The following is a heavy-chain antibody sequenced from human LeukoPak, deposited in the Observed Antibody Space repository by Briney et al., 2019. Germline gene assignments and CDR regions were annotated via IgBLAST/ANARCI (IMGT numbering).Heavy chain of an antibody. CDR3: ARGSGNQYFQH. CDR2: INTDGSST. Sequence: GGSLRLSCAASGFTFSNTWMHWVRQAPGKGLVSVSRINTDGSSTSYADSVKGRFTISRDNAKNTLYLQMNGLRVEDTAVYYCARGSGNQYFQHWGQGTLVTVSS. J-gene: IGHJ1*01. D-gene: IGHD4-23*01. CDR1: GFTFSNTW. V-gene: IGHV3-74*01.